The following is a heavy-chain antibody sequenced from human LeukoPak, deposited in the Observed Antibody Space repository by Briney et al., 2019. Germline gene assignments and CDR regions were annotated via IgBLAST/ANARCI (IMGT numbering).Heavy chain of an antibody. D-gene: IGHD3-22*01. CDR2: ISGSGGST. J-gene: IGHJ5*02. CDR1: GFTFSSYA. V-gene: IGHV3-23*01. Sequence: GGSLRLSCAASGFTFSSYAMRWVRQAPGKGLEWVSAISGSGGSTYYADSVKGRFTISRDNHKNTLYLQMNSLRAEDTTVYYCAKEPPRNYYDSSGYYYHWGQGTLVTVSS. CDR3: AKEPPRNYYDSSGYYYH.